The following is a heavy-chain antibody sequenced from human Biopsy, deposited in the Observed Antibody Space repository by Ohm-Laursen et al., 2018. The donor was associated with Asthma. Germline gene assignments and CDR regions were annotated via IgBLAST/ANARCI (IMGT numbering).Heavy chain of an antibody. Sequence: GASVKVSCKISGYSLTDLSMHWARQAPGQGLEWMGGHDHEEGGTVNARRFQGRVTMTEGTSTDTAYMELSSLSSDDTAVYYCASDFPKDYVRYNFQFWGQGTLVTVSS. D-gene: IGHD4-17*01. CDR1: GYSLTDLS. CDR2: HDHEEGGT. CDR3: ASDFPKDYVRYNFQF. J-gene: IGHJ4*02. V-gene: IGHV1-24*01.